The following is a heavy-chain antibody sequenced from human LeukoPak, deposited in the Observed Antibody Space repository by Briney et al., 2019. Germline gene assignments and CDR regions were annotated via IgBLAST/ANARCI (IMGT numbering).Heavy chain of an antibody. CDR1: GYSISNGYY. Sequence: SETLSLTCTVSGYSISNGYYWGWIRQPPGRGLEWVGSIYHRGSTYYNPSLRSRVTISLDRSKKKFSLKLTSVTAADTAVYFCARGAEYYAIWRGYAGYSDYWGQGISVTVSS. V-gene: IGHV4-38-2*02. J-gene: IGHJ4*02. CDR3: ARGAEYYAIWRGYAGYSDY. CDR2: IYHRGST. D-gene: IGHD3-3*01.